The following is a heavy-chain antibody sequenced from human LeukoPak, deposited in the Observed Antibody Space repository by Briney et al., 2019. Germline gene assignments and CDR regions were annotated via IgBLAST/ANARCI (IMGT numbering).Heavy chain of an antibody. CDR3: AKTSTYDSSGFNY. Sequence: PGRSLRLSCAASGFTFDDYAMHWVRQAPGKGLEWVSGISWNSGSIGNADSVKGRFTISRDNAKNSLYLQMNSLRAEDTALYYCAKTSTYDSSGFNYWGQGTLVTVSS. CDR1: GFTFDDYA. D-gene: IGHD3-22*01. CDR2: ISWNSGSI. J-gene: IGHJ4*02. V-gene: IGHV3-9*01.